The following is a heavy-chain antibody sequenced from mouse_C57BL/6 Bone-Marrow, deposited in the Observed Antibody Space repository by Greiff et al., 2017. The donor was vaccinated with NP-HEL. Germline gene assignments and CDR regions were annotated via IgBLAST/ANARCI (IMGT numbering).Heavy chain of an antibody. CDR1: GYTFTSYT. V-gene: IGHV1-4*01. J-gene: IGHJ3*01. CDR3: ARLPWFAY. CDR2: INPSSGYT. Sequence: VHVKQSGAELARPGASVKMSCKASGYTFTSYTMHWVKQRPGQGLEWIGYINPSSGYTKYNQKFKDKATLTADKSSSTAYMQLSSLTSEDSAVYYCARLPWFAYWGQGTLVTVSA.